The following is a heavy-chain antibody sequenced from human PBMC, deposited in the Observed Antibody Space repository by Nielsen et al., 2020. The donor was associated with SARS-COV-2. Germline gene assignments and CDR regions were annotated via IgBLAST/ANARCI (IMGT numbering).Heavy chain of an antibody. CDR3: AAYYSSSWGY. Sequence: ASVKVSCKASGYTFTGYYMHWVRQAPGQGLEWMGRINPNSGGTNHAQKFQGRVTMTRDTSISTAYMELSSLRSEDTAVYYCAAYYSSSWGYWGQGTLVTVSS. D-gene: IGHD6-13*01. J-gene: IGHJ4*02. CDR1: GYTFTGYY. CDR2: INPNSGGT. V-gene: IGHV1-2*06.